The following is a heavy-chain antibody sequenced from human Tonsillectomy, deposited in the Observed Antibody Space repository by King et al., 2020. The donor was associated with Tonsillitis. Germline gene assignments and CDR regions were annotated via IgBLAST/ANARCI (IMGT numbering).Heavy chain of an antibody. J-gene: IGHJ4*02. CDR1: GGTFSRYS. CDR2: IIPIFGTV. CDR3: ARLGVYEFDY. V-gene: IGHV1-69*01. Sequence: QVQLVESGAEVKKPGSSVKVSCKTSGGTFSRYSITWVRQAPGQGLEWMGGIIPIFGTVNYAQKFQDRVTVTADESTSTAYMELSSLKSEDTAVYYCARLGVYEFDYWGQGTLVIVSS. D-gene: IGHD5/OR15-5a*01.